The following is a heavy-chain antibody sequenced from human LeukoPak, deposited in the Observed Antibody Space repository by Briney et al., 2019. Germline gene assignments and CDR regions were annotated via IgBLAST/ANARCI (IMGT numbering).Heavy chain of an antibody. V-gene: IGHV3-9*01. D-gene: IGHD6-19*01. J-gene: IGHJ4*02. CDR3: AKESGWYRGYFDY. CDR1: RFTFDDYA. CDR2: ISWNSGSI. Sequence: GRSLRLSCAASRFTFDDYAMHWVRQAPGKGLEWVSGISWNSGSIGYADSVKGRFTISRDNAKNSLYLQMNSLRAEDTALYYCAKESGWYRGYFDYWGQGTLVTVSS.